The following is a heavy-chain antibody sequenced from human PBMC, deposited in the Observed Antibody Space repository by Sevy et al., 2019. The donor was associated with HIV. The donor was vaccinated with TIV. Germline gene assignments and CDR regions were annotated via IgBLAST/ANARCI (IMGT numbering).Heavy chain of an antibody. CDR2: FEPEDAET. CDR1: GYTLRQLS. Sequence: ASVKVSCKVSGYTLRQLSLHWVRQAPGKGLEWMGSFEPEDAETIYAQKFQGRVTMTEDRSTDTAYMELSSLRSEDTAMYFCATTKDYYDSSGSPFDYWGQGTLVTVSS. D-gene: IGHD3-22*01. CDR3: ATTKDYYDSSGSPFDY. V-gene: IGHV1-24*01. J-gene: IGHJ4*02.